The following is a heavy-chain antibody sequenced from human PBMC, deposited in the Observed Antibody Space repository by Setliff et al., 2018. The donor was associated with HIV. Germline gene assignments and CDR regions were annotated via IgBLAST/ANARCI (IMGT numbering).Heavy chain of an antibody. Sequence: GGSLRHSCVASGFTFSSYWMHWVRQAPGKGLMWVAHVNNDETITDYADSVKGRFIISRDNAKDTLYLQMNSLTAEDTAVYYCATIWMRGAYFDYWGQGTLVTVSS. CDR2: VNNDETIT. V-gene: IGHV3-74*01. D-gene: IGHD3-3*01. CDR1: GFTFSSYW. J-gene: IGHJ4*02. CDR3: ATIWMRGAYFDY.